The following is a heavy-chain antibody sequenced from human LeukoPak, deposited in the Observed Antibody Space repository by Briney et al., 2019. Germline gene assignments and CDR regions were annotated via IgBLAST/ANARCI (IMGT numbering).Heavy chain of an antibody. J-gene: IGHJ4*02. V-gene: IGHV4-59*01. Sequence: SETLSLTCTVSGGSLSSYYWSWIRQPPRKGLEWIGYLSYSGSTNYNPSLKSRVTISVDTSKNQFSLKLSSVTAADTAVYYCARGGYCSGGSCYRTPFDYWGQGTLVTVSS. D-gene: IGHD2-15*01. CDR2: LSYSGST. CDR1: GGSLSSYY. CDR3: ARGGYCSGGSCYRTPFDY.